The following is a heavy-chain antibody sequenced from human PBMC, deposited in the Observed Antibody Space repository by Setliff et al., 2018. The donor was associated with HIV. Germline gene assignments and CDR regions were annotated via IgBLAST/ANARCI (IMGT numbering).Heavy chain of an antibody. Sequence: ASVKVSCKASGYTFTNYGISWVRQAPGQGLEWMGGIIPIFPTADYAQKFQGRVTITADESTNTAYMELSSLRFEDTAMYYCARERDSNGYQFDYWGQGTLVTVSS. CDR3: ARERDSNGYQFDY. CDR1: GYTFTNYG. D-gene: IGHD3-22*01. J-gene: IGHJ4*02. CDR2: IIPIFPTA. V-gene: IGHV1-69*13.